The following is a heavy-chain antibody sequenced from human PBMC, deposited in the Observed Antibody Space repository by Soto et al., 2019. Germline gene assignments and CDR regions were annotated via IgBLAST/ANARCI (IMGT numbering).Heavy chain of an antibody. CDR3: VRLEVLATISYYFDY. CDR1: GGSVSSSSYY. Sequence: QLQLQESGPGLVKPSETLSLTCTVSGGSVSSSSYYWGWVRQPPGKGLEWIGSVYYSGSTYYNQSLESQVTISVDKSKNLFCLTLMSLSAADTAVYYCVRLEVLATISYYFDYWGQGALVTVSS. CDR2: VYYSGST. D-gene: IGHD2-8*02. V-gene: IGHV4-39*01. J-gene: IGHJ4*02.